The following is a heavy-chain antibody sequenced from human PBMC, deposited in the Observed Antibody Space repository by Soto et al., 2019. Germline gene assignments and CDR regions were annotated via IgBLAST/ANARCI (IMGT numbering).Heavy chain of an antibody. V-gene: IGHV3-33*01. CDR1: GFIFNEYG. D-gene: IGHD2-15*01. Sequence: QVQLVESGGGVVQPGRSLRLSCAASGFIFNEYGMHWVRQAPGKGLEWVAVIWYDGSNKYYADSVKGRFTFYRDNSKNTMSLQMNSLRVEDTAMYYCARWGCSGSNCNLNQRSFDLWGQGTLVTVSS. CDR3: ARWGCSGSNCNLNQRSFDL. J-gene: IGHJ4*02. CDR2: IWYDGSNK.